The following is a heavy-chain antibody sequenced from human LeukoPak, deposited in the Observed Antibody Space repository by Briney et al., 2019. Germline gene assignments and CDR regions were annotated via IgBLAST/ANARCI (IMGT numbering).Heavy chain of an antibody. V-gene: IGHV1-69*13. J-gene: IGHJ6*03. Sequence: SVKVSCKASGGTFSSYAISWVRQAPGQGLEWMGGIIPIFGTANYAQKFQGRVTITADESTSTAYMELSSLRSEDTAVYYCARGQGSVVGSGYYYYYYMDVWGKGTTVTVSS. CDR3: ARGQGSVVGSGYYYYYYMDV. CDR2: IIPIFGTA. CDR1: GGTFSSYA. D-gene: IGHD3-10*01.